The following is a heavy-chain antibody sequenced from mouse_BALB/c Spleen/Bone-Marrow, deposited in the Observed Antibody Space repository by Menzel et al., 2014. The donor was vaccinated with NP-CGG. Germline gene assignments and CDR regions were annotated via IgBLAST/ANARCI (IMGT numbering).Heavy chain of an antibody. CDR3: ARALIVFDY. Sequence: DVMLVESGGGLVQPGGSLRLSCATSGFTFTDYYMSWVRQPPGKALEWLGFIRNKANGYTTEYSASVKGRFTISRDNSQGILYLQMNTLRAEDSATYYCARALIVFDYWGQGTTLTVSS. CDR2: IRNKANGYTT. CDR1: GFTFTDYY. V-gene: IGHV7-3*02. J-gene: IGHJ2*01.